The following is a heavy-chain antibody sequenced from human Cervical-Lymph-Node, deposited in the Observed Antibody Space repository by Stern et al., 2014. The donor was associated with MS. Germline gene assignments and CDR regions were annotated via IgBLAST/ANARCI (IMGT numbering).Heavy chain of an antibody. V-gene: IGHV2-5*02. CDR3: AHTRVTSDEGYGLDV. Sequence: QVTLKESGPTLVKPTQTSTLTCTFSGFSLNTSGEGVGWIRQPPGKALEWLAVLYWDADARYSPSLKSRLTITKDTSKNHVVLTMANMDPVDTATYYCAHTRVTSDEGYGLDVWGQGTTVTVSS. D-gene: IGHD2-21*02. CDR1: GFSLNTSGEG. J-gene: IGHJ6*02. CDR2: LYWDADA.